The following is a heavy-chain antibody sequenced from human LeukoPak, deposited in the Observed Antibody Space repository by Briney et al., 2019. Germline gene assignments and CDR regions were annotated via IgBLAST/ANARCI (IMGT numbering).Heavy chain of an antibody. CDR1: GFTFSSYG. V-gene: IGHV3-30*18. CDR3: AEGGVGDY. Sequence: GGSLRLSCAASGFTFSSYGMHWVRQAPGKGLEWVAVISYDGSNKYYADSVKGRFTISRDNSKNTLYLQMNSLRAEDTAVYYCAEGGVGDYWGQGTLVTVSS. J-gene: IGHJ4*02. D-gene: IGHD1-26*01. CDR2: ISYDGSNK.